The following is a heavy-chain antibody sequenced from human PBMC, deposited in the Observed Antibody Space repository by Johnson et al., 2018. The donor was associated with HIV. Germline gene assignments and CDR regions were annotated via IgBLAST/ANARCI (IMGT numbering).Heavy chain of an antibody. CDR3: TRRNWNAGSGFDI. CDR1: GFTFSSYG. J-gene: IGHJ3*02. Sequence: VKLVESGGGVVQPGRSLRLSCAASGFTFSSYGMHWVRQAPGKGLEWVANIKQDGSEKYYADSVKGRFTISRDNSKNTLYLQMNSLGAGDTAVYYCTRRNWNAGSGFDIWGQGTMVIVSS. D-gene: IGHD1-1*01. CDR2: IKQDGSEK. V-gene: IGHV3-33*08.